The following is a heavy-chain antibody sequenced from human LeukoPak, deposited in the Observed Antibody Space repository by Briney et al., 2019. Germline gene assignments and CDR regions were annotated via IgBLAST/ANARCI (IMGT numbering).Heavy chain of an antibody. Sequence: ASVKVSCKASGYTFTGYYMHWVRQAPGQGLEWMGWINPNSGGTNYAQKFQGRVTMTRDTSISTAYMELSRLRSDDTAVYYCARGIRYFDWLPNPIYYFDYWGQGTLVTVSS. V-gene: IGHV1-2*02. CDR3: ARGIRYFDWLPNPIYYFDY. J-gene: IGHJ4*02. CDR1: GYTFTGYY. D-gene: IGHD3-9*01. CDR2: INPNSGGT.